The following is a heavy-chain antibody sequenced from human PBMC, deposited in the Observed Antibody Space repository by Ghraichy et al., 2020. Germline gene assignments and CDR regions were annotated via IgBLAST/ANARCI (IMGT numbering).Heavy chain of an antibody. CDR2: IYHTGST. J-gene: IGHJ4*02. CDR1: GYSISSGYY. Sequence: SETLSLTCTVSGYSISSGYYWDWIRQSPGKRLEWIAHIYHTGSTYYNPSLKSRVTISVDTSKNQFSLKLGSVTAADTAVYYCARSFDSGSYPIDYWGQGTLVTVFS. V-gene: IGHV4-38-2*02. D-gene: IGHD1-26*01. CDR3: ARSFDSGSYPIDY.